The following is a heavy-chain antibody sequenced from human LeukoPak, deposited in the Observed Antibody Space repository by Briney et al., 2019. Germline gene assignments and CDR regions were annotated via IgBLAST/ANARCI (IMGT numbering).Heavy chain of an antibody. J-gene: IGHJ4*02. D-gene: IGHD6-19*01. Sequence: SETLSLTCTVSGGSISSSNYYWGWIRQPPGKGLEWIGSIHHSGNTYYSPSLKSRVTISVDTSKNQFSLKVRSVTAADTAVYFCVQLYGGAWYPDSWGQGTLVTVSP. CDR1: GGSISSSNYY. V-gene: IGHV4-39*07. CDR3: VQLYGGAWYPDS. CDR2: IHHSGNT.